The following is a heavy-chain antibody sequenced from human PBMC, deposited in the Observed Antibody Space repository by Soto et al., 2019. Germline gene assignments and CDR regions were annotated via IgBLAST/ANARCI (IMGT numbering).Heavy chain of an antibody. Sequence: RLSCVASGFIFAGHAMTWVRQAPGKGLEWVSTISESGATTYYADSVKGRFSISRDNSKNTLFLQLSSLRGEDTALYNCELGSSGGVEEYRWGQGTLVTVPS. J-gene: IGHJ5*02. D-gene: IGHD3-3*01. CDR2: ISESGATT. CDR1: GFIFAGHA. CDR3: ELGSSGGVEEYR. V-gene: IGHV3-23*01.